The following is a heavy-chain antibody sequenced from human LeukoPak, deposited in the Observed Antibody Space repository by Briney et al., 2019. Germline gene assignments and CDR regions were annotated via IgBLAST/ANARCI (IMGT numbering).Heavy chain of an antibody. CDR3: ARDRYEQWLEYYYGMDV. J-gene: IGHJ6*02. Sequence: ASVKVSCKASGYTFTSYAMNWVRQAPGQGLEWMGWINTNTGNPTYAQGFTGRFVFSLDTSVSTAYLQISSLKAEDTAVYYCARDRYEQWLEYYYGMDVWAKGPRSPSP. V-gene: IGHV7-4-1*02. CDR1: GYTFTSYA. CDR2: INTNTGNP. D-gene: IGHD6-19*01.